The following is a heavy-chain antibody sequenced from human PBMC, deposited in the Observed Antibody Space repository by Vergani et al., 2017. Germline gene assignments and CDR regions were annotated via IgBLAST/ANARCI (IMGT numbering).Heavy chain of an antibody. J-gene: IGHJ6*02. V-gene: IGHV3-7*01. Sequence: EVQLLESGGGLVQPGGSLRLSCAASGFTFNNYWMNWVRQAPGKGLEWVANIRHDGSEEYYVDSVKGRFTISRDNADNSLSLQMNSLRAEDTALYYCARSLNYYSYYGMDVWGQGTTVTVSS. CDR3: ARSLNYYSYYGMDV. CDR1: GFTFNNYW. CDR2: IRHDGSEE.